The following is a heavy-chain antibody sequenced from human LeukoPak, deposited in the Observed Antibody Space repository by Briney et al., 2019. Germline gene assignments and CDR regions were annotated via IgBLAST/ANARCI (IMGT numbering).Heavy chain of an antibody. CDR1: GFTFSSYG. CDR3: AKDLYYYDSSGYYYGVDY. Sequence: PGGSLRLSCAASGFTFSSYGMHWVRQAPGKGLEWVAVIWYGGSNKYYADSVKGRFTISRDNSKNTLYLQMNSLRAEDTAVYYCAKDLYYYDSSGYYYGVDYWGRGTLVTVSS. D-gene: IGHD3-22*01. CDR2: IWYGGSNK. V-gene: IGHV3-30*02. J-gene: IGHJ4*02.